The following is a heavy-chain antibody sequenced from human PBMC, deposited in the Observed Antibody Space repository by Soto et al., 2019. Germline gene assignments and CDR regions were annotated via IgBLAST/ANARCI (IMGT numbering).Heavy chain of an antibody. D-gene: IGHD2-2*01. Sequence: QVQLQQWGAGLLKPSETLSLTCAVYGGSFSGYYWSWIRQPPGKGLEWIGEINHSGSTNYNPSLXSXVXXSVDTSKNQFSLKLSSVTAADTAVYYCARKRSRDYWGQGTLVTVSS. J-gene: IGHJ4*02. V-gene: IGHV4-34*01. CDR3: ARKRSRDY. CDR2: INHSGST. CDR1: GGSFSGYY.